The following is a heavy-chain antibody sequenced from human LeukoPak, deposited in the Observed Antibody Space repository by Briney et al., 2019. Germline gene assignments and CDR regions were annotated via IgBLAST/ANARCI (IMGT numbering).Heavy chain of an antibody. J-gene: IGHJ4*02. CDR2: IYYSGNT. CDR3: ASLGEDGYNSYFDY. D-gene: IGHD5-24*01. Sequence: SETLSLTCTVSGGSISSYYWSWIRQPPGKGLEWIGYIYYSGNTNYNPSLKSRVTISVDTSKNQFSLKLSSVTAADTAVYYCASLGEDGYNSYFDYWGQGTLVTISS. CDR1: GGSISSYY. V-gene: IGHV4-59*12.